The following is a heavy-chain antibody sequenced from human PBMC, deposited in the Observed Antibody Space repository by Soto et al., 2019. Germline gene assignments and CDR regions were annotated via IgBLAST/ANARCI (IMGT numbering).Heavy chain of an antibody. Sequence: PWGSLIISYAASGFTFSNAWMHWVRQAPGKGLEWVGRIKGEADGGTTDYAAPVKGRITISRDHSKDTLYLHMNSLKTEDTAVYYCTTGLSNGYYNFDYWGQGT. V-gene: IGHV3-15*07. CDR1: GFTFSNAW. CDR3: TTGLSNGYYNFDY. J-gene: IGHJ4*02. CDR2: IKGEADGGTT. D-gene: IGHD3-22*01.